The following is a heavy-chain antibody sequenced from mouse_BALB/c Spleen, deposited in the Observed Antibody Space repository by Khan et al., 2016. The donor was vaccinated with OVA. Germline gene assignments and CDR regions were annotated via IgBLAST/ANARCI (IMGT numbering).Heavy chain of an antibody. CDR2: VSSGSATI. CDR1: GFTFSSFG. J-gene: IGHJ1*01. Sequence: EVELVESGGGLVQPEGSRKLSCAASGFTFSSFGMHWVRQAPEKGLEWVAYVSSGSATIYYADTVKGRFTISRDNPKNTLFLHMTSLRSEDTAMYYCTRSMISTWYFDVWGAGTTVTVSS. D-gene: IGHD2-4*01. CDR3: TRSMISTWYFDV. V-gene: IGHV5-17*02.